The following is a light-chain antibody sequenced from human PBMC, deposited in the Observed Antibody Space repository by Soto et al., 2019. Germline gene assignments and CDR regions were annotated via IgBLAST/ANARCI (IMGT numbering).Light chain of an antibody. V-gene: IGLV2-14*03. CDR3: TSQTPSSTLV. CDR1: SSDIGAYNH. CDR2: DVT. J-gene: IGLJ3*02. Sequence: QSALTQPASVSGSPGQSITISCTGTSSDIGAYNHVSWYQHHPGKAPKLVIYDVTDRPAGVSDRFSGSKSGNTASLTSSGLQAEDESDCYCTSQTPSSTLVFGGGTKVTVL.